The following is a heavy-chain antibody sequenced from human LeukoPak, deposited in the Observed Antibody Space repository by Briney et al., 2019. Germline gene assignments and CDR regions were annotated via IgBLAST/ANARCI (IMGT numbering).Heavy chain of an antibody. Sequence: GGSLRLSCAASGFTFSTYGMHWVRQFPDKGLEWVAFIRFDGSNKYYADSVKGRFTISRDNSKNTLYLQMNSLRAEDTAVYYCAKGMAGAPTFDYWGQGTLVTVSS. CDR1: GFTFSTYG. V-gene: IGHV3-30*02. CDR2: IRFDGSNK. CDR3: AKGMAGAPTFDY. D-gene: IGHD1-26*01. J-gene: IGHJ4*02.